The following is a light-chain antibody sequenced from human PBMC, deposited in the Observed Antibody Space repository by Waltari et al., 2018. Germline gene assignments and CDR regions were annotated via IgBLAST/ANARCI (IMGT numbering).Light chain of an antibody. CDR2: WAG. CDR3: QQYYSAPLT. V-gene: IGKV4-1*01. Sequence: DIVMTQSPDYLAVSLGERATINCKSSQTVLYRSNTKNYVAWYQQKPGQPPKLLIHWAGIRESGVPDRFSGSGSGTDFSLTISSLQAEDVAVYYCQQYYSAPLTFGGGTKVDIK. CDR1: QTVLYRSNTKNY. J-gene: IGKJ4*01.